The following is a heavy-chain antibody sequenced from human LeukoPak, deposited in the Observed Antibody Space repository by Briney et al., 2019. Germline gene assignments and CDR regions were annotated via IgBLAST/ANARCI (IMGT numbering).Heavy chain of an antibody. CDR3: ARNRDYMDV. CDR2: IHYSGST. Sequence: SETLSLTCTVSGGSISSYYWSWIRQPPGKGLECIGYIHYSGSTSYNPSLKSRVTISVDTSKNQFSLKLSSVTAADTAIYYCARNRDYMDVWGRGTTVTVSS. CDR1: GGSISSYY. D-gene: IGHD3-10*01. V-gene: IGHV4-59*01. J-gene: IGHJ6*03.